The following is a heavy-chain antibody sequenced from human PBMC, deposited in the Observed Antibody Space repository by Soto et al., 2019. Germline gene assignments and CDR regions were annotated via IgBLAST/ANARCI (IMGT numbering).Heavy chain of an antibody. D-gene: IGHD3-22*01. J-gene: IGHJ4*02. CDR3: ARAPRGTMIVVASLDD. V-gene: IGHV1-2*02. CDR1: GYTFTGYY. Sequence: ASVKVSCKASGYTFTGYYMHWVRQAPGQGLEWMGWINPNSGGTNYAQKFQGRVPMTRDTSISTAYMELSRLRSDATAVYYCARAPRGTMIVVASLDDWGQGTLVTVSS. CDR2: INPNSGGT.